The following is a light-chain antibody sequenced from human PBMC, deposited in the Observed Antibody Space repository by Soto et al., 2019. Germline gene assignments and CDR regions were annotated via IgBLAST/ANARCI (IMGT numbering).Light chain of an antibody. Sequence: QSARTQPPSASGSPGQSVTISCTGTSSDDGGYNYVSWYQQHPGKAPKLMIYEVSKRPSGVPDRFSGSKSGNTASLTVSGLQAEDEADYYCSSYAGSTLYVFGTGTKLTVL. CDR2: EVS. J-gene: IGLJ1*01. CDR1: SSDDGGYNY. CDR3: SSYAGSTLYV. V-gene: IGLV2-8*01.